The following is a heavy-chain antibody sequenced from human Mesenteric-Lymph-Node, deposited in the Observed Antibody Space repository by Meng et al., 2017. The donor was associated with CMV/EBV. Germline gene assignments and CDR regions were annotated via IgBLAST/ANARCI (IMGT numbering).Heavy chain of an antibody. CDR2: INHSRST. CDR3: ARGVPDIVLMVYAIPVFDY. D-gene: IGHD2-8*01. CDR1: FSGYY. J-gene: IGHJ4*02. Sequence: FSGYYRSWIRQPPGKGLEWIGEINHSRSTNYNPSLKSRVTISVDTSKHQFSLKLRSVTAADTAVYYCARGVPDIVLMVYAIPVFDYWGQGTLVTVSS. V-gene: IGHV4-34*01.